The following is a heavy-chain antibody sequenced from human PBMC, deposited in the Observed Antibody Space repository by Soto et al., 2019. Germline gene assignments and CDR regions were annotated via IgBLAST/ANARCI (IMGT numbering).Heavy chain of an antibody. J-gene: IGHJ4*02. CDR3: VKSRGGNNFDFFD. D-gene: IGHD5-12*01. CDR1: GFTFSSYA. CDR2: VRGNGDPP. Sequence: GGALRLSCSASGFTFSSYAMHWVRQAPGKRLEYVSGVRGNGDPPFYADSVKGRFTISRDNSKNTLYLQMSSLSADDTAVYYCVKSRGGNNFDFFDWGQGALVTVSS. V-gene: IGHV3-64D*06.